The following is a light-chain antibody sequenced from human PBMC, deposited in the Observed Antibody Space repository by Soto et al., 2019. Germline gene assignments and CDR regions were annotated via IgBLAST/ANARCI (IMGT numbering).Light chain of an antibody. CDR3: QSYNDWPFT. J-gene: IGKJ2*01. Sequence: EIVMTQSPATLSVSPGERVILSCRASESLSTYLAWYHQKPGQAPRLLIYGASTKATGIPARFSGSGSATDFALTISSLQSEDFAVYYCQSYNDWPFTFGQGNKLEI. V-gene: IGKV3-15*01. CDR1: ESLSTY. CDR2: GAS.